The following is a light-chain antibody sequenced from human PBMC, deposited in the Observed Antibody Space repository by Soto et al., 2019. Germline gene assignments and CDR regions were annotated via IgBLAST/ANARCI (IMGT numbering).Light chain of an antibody. Sequence: DIVMTQSPDSLAVSLGERATINCKSSQSVLYSSNNKNYLAWYQQKPGQPPKLLIYWASTRESGVPDRFSGSGSGTDFTLTISSLQAEDGAVYYCQQCYTTPPTFGQGTKVEIK. CDR1: QSVLYSSNNKNY. J-gene: IGKJ1*01. CDR2: WAS. V-gene: IGKV4-1*01. CDR3: QQCYTTPPT.